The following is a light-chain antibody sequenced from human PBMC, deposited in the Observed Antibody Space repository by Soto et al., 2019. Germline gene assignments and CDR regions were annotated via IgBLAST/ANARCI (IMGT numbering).Light chain of an antibody. CDR2: DVN. V-gene: IGLV2-8*01. CDR1: SSDVGSYNY. CDR3: SSYAGSNSVV. Sequence: QSVLTQPPSASGSPGQSVTISCTGTSSDVGSYNYVSWYQQHPGKAPKFIIYDVNKRPSGVPDRFSGSKSGNTASLTVSGLQAEDEADYYCSSYAGSNSVVFGGGTKVTVL. J-gene: IGLJ3*02.